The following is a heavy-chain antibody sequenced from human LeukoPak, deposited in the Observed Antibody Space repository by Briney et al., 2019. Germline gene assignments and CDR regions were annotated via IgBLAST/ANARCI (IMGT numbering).Heavy chain of an antibody. CDR3: AGWRRGALCCAFDI. CDR2: IHYSGST. CDR1: GGSISSNDFY. Sequence: SETLSLTCTVSGGSISSNDFYWGWIRQPPGKGLEWIGSIHYSGSTYYNPSLKSRVTISVDTPKNQFSLKLSSVTAADTAVYYCAGWRRGALCCAFDIWGQGTMVTVSS. J-gene: IGHJ3*02. V-gene: IGHV4-39*01. D-gene: IGHD3-10*02.